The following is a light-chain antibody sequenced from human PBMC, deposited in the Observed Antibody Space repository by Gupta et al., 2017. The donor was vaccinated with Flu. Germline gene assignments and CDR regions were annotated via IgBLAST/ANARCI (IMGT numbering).Light chain of an antibody. CDR1: QSLVYIDGNTY. J-gene: IGKJ2*01. CDR2: KVS. Sequence: DVVMTQSPLSLPVTLGQPASISCRSSQSLVYIDGNTYLNWFHQRPGQSPRRLIYKVSNRDSGVPDRFSDSGSGTDFTLKISRVEAEDVGVYYCRQGKHWLYTFGQGTKLEIK. CDR3: RQGKHWLYT. V-gene: IGKV2-30*01.